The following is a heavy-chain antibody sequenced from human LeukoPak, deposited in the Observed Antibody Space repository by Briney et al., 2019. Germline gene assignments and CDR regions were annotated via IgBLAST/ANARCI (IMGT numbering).Heavy chain of an antibody. D-gene: IGHD3-22*01. Sequence: RASVKVSCQASGGTFSSYTISWVRQAPGQGLEWMGRIIPILGIANYAHKFQGRVTITADKSTSTAHMELSSLRSEDTAVYYCARDLGRNYYDSSKFDYWGQGTLVTVSS. V-gene: IGHV1-69*04. CDR3: ARDLGRNYYDSSKFDY. CDR2: IIPILGIA. CDR1: GGTFSSYT. J-gene: IGHJ4*02.